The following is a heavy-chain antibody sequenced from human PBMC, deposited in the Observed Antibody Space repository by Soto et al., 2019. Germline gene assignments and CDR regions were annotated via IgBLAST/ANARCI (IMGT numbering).Heavy chain of an antibody. CDR3: AKALRFLEWFEVDY. J-gene: IGHJ4*02. D-gene: IGHD3-3*01. Sequence: QVQLVESGGGVVQPGRSLRLSCAASGFTFSSYGMHWVRQAPGKGLEWVAVISYDGSNKYYADSVKGRFTISRDNSKNTLYLQMNSLRAEDTAVYYCAKALRFLEWFEVDYWGQGTLVTVSS. CDR1: GFTFSSYG. V-gene: IGHV3-30*18. CDR2: ISYDGSNK.